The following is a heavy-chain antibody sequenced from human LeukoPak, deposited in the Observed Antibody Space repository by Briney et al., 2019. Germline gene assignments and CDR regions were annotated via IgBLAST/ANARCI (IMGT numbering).Heavy chain of an antibody. CDR1: GFTFSSYA. Sequence: GGSLRLSCAASGFTFSSYAMSWVRQAAGKGLEWVSAISGSGGSTYYADSVKGRFTISRDNSKNTLYLQMNSLRAEDTAVYYCAKSIPREPLRSHGDYWGQGTLVTVSS. D-gene: IGHD2-2*02. CDR2: ISGSGGST. J-gene: IGHJ4*02. V-gene: IGHV3-23*01. CDR3: AKSIPREPLRSHGDY.